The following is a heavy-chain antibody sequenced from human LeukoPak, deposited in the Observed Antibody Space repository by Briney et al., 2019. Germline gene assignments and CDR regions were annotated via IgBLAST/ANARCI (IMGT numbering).Heavy chain of an antibody. D-gene: IGHD2-21*02. CDR2: IAGKADNYVT. J-gene: IGHJ4*02. Sequence: GGSLRLSCGASGFTFSAFGVHWVRQASGKGLEWVGRIAGKADNYVTLYAASVKGRFIIPRDDSQHTAYLQMTSRKTEDTAVYYCTSHAFCGGDCYSNWGQGTLVTVSS. V-gene: IGHV3-73*01. CDR1: GFTFSAFG. CDR3: TSHAFCGGDCYSN.